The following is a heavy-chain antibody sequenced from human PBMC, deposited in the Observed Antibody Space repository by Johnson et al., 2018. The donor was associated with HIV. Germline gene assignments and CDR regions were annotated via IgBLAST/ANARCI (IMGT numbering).Heavy chain of an antibody. CDR1: GFTFSSYW. V-gene: IGHV3-7*01. CDR2: IKQDGSEK. D-gene: IGHD6-13*01. CDR3: AHSSSWSYDAFDI. Sequence: EVQLVESGGGLVQPGGSLRLSCAASGFTFSSYWMSWVRQAPGKGLEWVANIKQDGSEKYYVDSVKGRFTISRDNAKNSLYLQMNSLRAEDTAVYYCAHSSSWSYDAFDIWGQGTIVTVSS. J-gene: IGHJ3*02.